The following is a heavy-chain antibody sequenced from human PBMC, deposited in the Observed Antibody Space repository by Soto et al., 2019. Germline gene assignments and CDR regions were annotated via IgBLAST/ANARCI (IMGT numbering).Heavy chain of an antibody. J-gene: IGHJ4*02. CDR1: GFTFSSYA. CDR2: ISDSGGNT. V-gene: IGHV3-23*01. CDR3: AKDGYSKYIY. D-gene: IGHD4-4*01. Sequence: EVQLLESGGGLVQPGGSLRLSCAASGFTFSSYAMSWVRQAPGKGLEWVSVISDSGGNTYYADCVKGRFTISRDNSKNTRYLQMNSLRAEDTAVYYCAKDGYSKYIYWGQGTLVTVSS.